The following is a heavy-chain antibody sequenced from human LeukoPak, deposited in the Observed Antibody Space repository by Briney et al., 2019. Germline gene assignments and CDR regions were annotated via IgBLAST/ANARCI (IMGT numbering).Heavy chain of an antibody. CDR3: AVREVNRDGYGVIFS. V-gene: IGHV4-34*01. CDR2: VNHSGDA. CDR1: GGSLSGSH. J-gene: IGHJ5*02. D-gene: IGHD5-18*01. Sequence: PSETLSLTCDVDGGSLSGSHWSWIRQSPRKRLEWIGEVNHSGDANYNPSLVTRVDISVDTSKNQFSLKMNSVTAADTAVYGCAVREVNRDGYGVIFSWGQGTPVTASS.